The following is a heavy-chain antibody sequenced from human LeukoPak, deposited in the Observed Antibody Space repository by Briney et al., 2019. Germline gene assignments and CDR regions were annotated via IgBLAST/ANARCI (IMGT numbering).Heavy chain of an antibody. J-gene: IGHJ4*02. V-gene: IGHV3-21*01. CDR1: GFTFSSYS. CDR3: ARAPYSSSWYPIDY. CDR2: ISSSSSYI. Sequence: GGSLRLPCAASGFTFSSYSMNWVRQAPGKGLEWVSSISSSSSYIYYADSVKGRFTISRDNAKNSLYLQMNSLRAEDTAVYYCARAPYSSSWYPIDYWGQGTLVTVSS. D-gene: IGHD6-13*01.